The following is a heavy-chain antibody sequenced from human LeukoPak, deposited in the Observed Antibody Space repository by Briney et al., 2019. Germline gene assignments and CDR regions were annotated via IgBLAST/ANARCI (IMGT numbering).Heavy chain of an antibody. CDR3: AADYGDYLSPSD. CDR1: GFNFRDSA. CDR2: TSYDGTNK. Sequence: GGSLRLSCAASGFNFRDSAMHWVRQPPGKGLEGVAVTSYDGTNKYYADSVKGRFTISRDNSKNTPNLQMNSLTLEDTAVYYCAADYGDYLSPSDWGQGTLVTVSS. J-gene: IGHJ4*02. D-gene: IGHD4-17*01. V-gene: IGHV3-30*04.